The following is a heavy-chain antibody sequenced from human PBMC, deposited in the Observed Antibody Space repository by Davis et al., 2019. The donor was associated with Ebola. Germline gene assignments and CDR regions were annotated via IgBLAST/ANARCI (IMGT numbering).Heavy chain of an antibody. D-gene: IGHD3-16*01. CDR3: VGVNYYGMDV. Sequence: SETLSLTCTVSGGSISSSSYYWGWIRQPPGKGLEWIGSIYYSGSTYYNPSLKSRVTISVDTSKNQFSLKLSSVTAADTAVYYCVGVNYYGMDVWGQGTTVTVSS. V-gene: IGHV4-39*01. J-gene: IGHJ6*02. CDR2: IYYSGST. CDR1: GGSISSSSYY.